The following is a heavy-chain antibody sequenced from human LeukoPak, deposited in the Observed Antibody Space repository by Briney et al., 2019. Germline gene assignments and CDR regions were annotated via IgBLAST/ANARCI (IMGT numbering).Heavy chain of an antibody. CDR1: GFAFTTYA. CDR3: ANLHDY. V-gene: IGHV3-30*18. J-gene: IGHJ4*02. Sequence: PGRSLRLSCAASGFAFTTYAMHWVRQAPGRGLEWVAVISYDGTIKYYADSVKGRFTISRDNSKNTLYLQMNSLRAGDTAVYYRANLHDYWGQGTLVTVSS. CDR2: ISYDGTIK.